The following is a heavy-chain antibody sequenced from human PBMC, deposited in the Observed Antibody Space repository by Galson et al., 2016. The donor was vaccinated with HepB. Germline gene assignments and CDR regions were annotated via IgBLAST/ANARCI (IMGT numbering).Heavy chain of an antibody. Sequence: TLSLTCTVSGGSIISGDYYWSWIRQHPGKGLEWIGYIHFRGTTYYSPSLKSRVTVSVDTSKNQFSLKLSSVTAADTGVYYCARGGYYYDTSGFDYWGQGTQVTVSS. CDR3: ARGGYYYDTSGFDY. CDR1: GGSIISGDYY. D-gene: IGHD3-22*01. V-gene: IGHV4-31*03. J-gene: IGHJ4*02. CDR2: IHFRGTT.